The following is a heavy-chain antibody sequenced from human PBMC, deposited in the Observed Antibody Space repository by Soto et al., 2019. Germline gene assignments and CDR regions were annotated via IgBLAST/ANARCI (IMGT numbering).Heavy chain of an antibody. V-gene: IGHV3-23*01. Sequence: GGSLRLSCAASGFTFSSYAMSWVRQAPGKGLEWVSAISGSGGSTYYADSVKGRFTISRDNSKNTLYLQMNSLRAEDTAVYYCAKHPTRIAAANWFDPWGQGTLVTVPQ. J-gene: IGHJ5*02. CDR3: AKHPTRIAAANWFDP. CDR2: ISGSGGST. D-gene: IGHD6-25*01. CDR1: GFTFSSYA.